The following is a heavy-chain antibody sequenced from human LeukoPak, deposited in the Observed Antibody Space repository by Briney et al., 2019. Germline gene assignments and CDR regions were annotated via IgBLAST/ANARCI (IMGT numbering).Heavy chain of an antibody. Sequence: PGRSLRLSCAASGFTISSYGMHWVRQAPGKGLQWVSYISSSSSSTIYYIYYADSVKGRFTISRDNAKNPLYLQMNSLRVEDTAVYYCVRDWEAFDIWGQGTMVTVSS. J-gene: IGHJ3*02. CDR1: GFTISSYG. D-gene: IGHD1-26*01. CDR3: VRDWEAFDI. CDR2: ISSSSSSTIYYI. V-gene: IGHV3-48*01.